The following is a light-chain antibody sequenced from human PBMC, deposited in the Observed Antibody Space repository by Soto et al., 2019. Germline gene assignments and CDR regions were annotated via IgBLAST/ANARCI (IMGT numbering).Light chain of an antibody. V-gene: IGKV3-20*01. J-gene: IGKJ5*01. Sequence: EIVLTQSPGTLSLSPGERATLSCRASQSVSSSYLAWYQQKPGQAPRLLIYGASSRATGIRDTSSGSGCGTDFTFTISRLEPQDFAVYYCQQYGSSPPGITCGQGTRREN. CDR2: GAS. CDR1: QSVSSSY. CDR3: QQYGSSPPGIT.